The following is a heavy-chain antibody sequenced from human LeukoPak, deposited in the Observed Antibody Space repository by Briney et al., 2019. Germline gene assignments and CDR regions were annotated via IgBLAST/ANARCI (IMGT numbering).Heavy chain of an antibody. CDR3: AYDGGGWFKLDY. CDR1: GFLLSTSGVG. J-gene: IGHJ4*02. CDR2: IYWDDDK. Sequence: ESGPTLVKPTQTLTLTCTFSGFLLSTSGVGVGWIRQPPGKALEWLALIYWDDDKRYSPSLKSRLTITKDTSKNQVVLTMTNMDPVDTATYYCAYDGGGWFKLDYWGQGTLVTVSS. D-gene: IGHD3-16*01. V-gene: IGHV2-5*02.